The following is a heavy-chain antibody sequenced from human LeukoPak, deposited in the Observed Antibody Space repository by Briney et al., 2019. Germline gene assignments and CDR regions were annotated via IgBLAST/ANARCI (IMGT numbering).Heavy chain of an antibody. V-gene: IGHV3-21*01. CDR1: GFTFSSYS. Sequence: GGSLRLSCAASGFTFSSYSMNWVRQAPGKGLEWVSSIGGSSTYIYFTDSVKGRFTISRDNAKNSLYLQMNSLRAEDTAVYYCARDHGDGSGYFFSYFDYWGQGTLVTVPS. CDR2: IGGSSTYI. CDR3: ARDHGDGSGYFFSYFDY. J-gene: IGHJ4*02. D-gene: IGHD3-22*01.